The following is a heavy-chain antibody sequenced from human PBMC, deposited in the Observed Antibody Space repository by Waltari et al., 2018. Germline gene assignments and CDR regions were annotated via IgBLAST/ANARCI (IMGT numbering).Heavy chain of an antibody. CDR2: ITPDGSER. CDR1: AFTFSTCW. CDR3: ARFGFYYGMDV. V-gene: IGHV3-7*01. J-gene: IGHJ6*02. D-gene: IGHD3-10*01. Sequence: EVQLVESGGGLVQPGGSLRLSWGVSAFTFSTCWMTGVRRAPGKGLGWLANITPDGSERSYVGSVRGRFTISRDNAKNSLYLQLNSLGAEDTAIYYCARFGFYYGMDVWGQGTTVTVSS.